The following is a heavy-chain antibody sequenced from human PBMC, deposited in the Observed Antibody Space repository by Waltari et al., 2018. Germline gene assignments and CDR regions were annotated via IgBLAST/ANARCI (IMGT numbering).Heavy chain of an antibody. CDR3: VRARWYDV. Sequence: EVQLVESGGGLVQPGGSLGLSCAASGLTFSTYYMNWVRQAPGKGLEWVSYISSGSGTIDYADSVKGRFTISRDNAKNSLYLQMNSLRDEDTAVYYCVRARWYDVWGQGTTVTVSS. J-gene: IGHJ6*02. D-gene: IGHD2-15*01. CDR1: GLTFSTYY. V-gene: IGHV3-48*02. CDR2: ISSGSGTI.